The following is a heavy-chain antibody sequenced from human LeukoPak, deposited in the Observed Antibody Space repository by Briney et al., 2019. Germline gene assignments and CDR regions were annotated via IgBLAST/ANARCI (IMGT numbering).Heavy chain of an antibody. J-gene: IGHJ5*02. CDR1: GCSISSSSYW. CDR3: ARRPPAGGTDWFDP. D-gene: IGHD2-8*02. V-gene: IGHV4-39*01. Sequence: PSETLSLTCTVSGCSISSSSYWWGWIRQPPGKGLEWIGSIFYSGSTYYNPSLKSRVTISVDTSKNQFSLKLSSVTAADTAVYYCARRPPAGGTDWFDPWGQGTLVTVSS. CDR2: IFYSGST.